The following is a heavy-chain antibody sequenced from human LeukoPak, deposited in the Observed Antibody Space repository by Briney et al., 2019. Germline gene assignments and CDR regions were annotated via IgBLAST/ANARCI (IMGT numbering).Heavy chain of an antibody. D-gene: IGHD3-10*01. J-gene: IGHJ5*02. CDR1: RHTFTGYY. V-gene: IGHV1-2*02. CDR3: ASPDYYGSGSYKFDP. CDR2: INPNSGGT. Sequence: ASVRVSCKASRHTFTGYYMHWVRRDPGQGLEWMGWINPNSGGTKYAQQFLGRVTMTTDTSISTAYMQLSSLRSDDTAVYYCASPDYYGSGSYKFDPWGQGTLVTVSS.